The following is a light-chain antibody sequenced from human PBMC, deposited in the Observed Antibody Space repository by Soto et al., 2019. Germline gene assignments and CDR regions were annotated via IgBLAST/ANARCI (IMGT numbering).Light chain of an antibody. CDR3: QQYGSSPRT. J-gene: IGKJ1*01. V-gene: IGKV3-20*01. Sequence: SVLTQSPGTLSVSPGDRATFSCRASQSVSSNYLAWYQQKPGQAPRLLIYGAFKRATGIPDRFSGSGSGTDFTLTISRMEPEDFAVYCCQQYGSSPRTFGQGTKVDI. CDR2: GAF. CDR1: QSVSSNY.